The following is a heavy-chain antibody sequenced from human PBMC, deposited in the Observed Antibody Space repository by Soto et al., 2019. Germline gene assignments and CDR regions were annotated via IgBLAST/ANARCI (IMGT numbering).Heavy chain of an antibody. V-gene: IGHV1-2*02. CDR2: INPNSGGT. CDR1: GYTFTDYY. D-gene: IGHD6-19*01. J-gene: IGHJ6*02. CDR3: ARDQSPSSGWPGMDV. Sequence: QVQLVQSGAEVKKPGASVKVSCKASGYTFTDYYMHWVRQAPGQGLEWMGWINPNSGGTNHAQKFHGRVTMTRDTSISTAYMELNRRRSDDTAVYYCARDQSPSSGWPGMDVWGQGATVTVSS.